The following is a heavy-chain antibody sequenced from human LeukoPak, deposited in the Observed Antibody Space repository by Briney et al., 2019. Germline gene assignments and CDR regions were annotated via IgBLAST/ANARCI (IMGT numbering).Heavy chain of an antibody. V-gene: IGHV5-51*01. CDR1: GYGFTSYW. CDR2: IYAGDSDT. CDR3: ARQQLGYCSGGSCPGGDY. D-gene: IGHD2-15*01. J-gene: IGHJ4*02. Sequence: GESLKISCKGSGYGFTSYWIDWVRQMPGKGLEWMGIIYAGDSDTRYSPPFQGQVTISADKSISTAYLQWSSLKASDTAMYYCARQQLGYCSGGSCPGGDYWGQGTLVTVSS.